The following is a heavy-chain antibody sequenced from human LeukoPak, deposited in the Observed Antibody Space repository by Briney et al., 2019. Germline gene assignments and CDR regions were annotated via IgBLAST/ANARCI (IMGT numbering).Heavy chain of an antibody. Sequence: SETLSLTCTVSGDSISSYYWSWLRQPPGKGLEWLGYIYYSGSTEYNPSLKSRVTILVDTSKSQFSLKLSSVTAADTAVYFCARGQGSTWTGWFDPWGQGTLVTVSS. V-gene: IGHV4-59*01. J-gene: IGHJ5*02. CDR2: IYYSGST. D-gene: IGHD6-13*01. CDR3: ARGQGSTWTGWFDP. CDR1: GDSISSYY.